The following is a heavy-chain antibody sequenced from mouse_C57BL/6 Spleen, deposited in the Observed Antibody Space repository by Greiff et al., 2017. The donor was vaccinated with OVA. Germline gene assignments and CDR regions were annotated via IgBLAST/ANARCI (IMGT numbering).Heavy chain of an antibody. V-gene: IGHV1-80*01. CDR3: ARGNYLYYFDY. Sequence: QVQLKQSGAELVKPGASVKISCKASGYAFSSYWMNWVKQRPGKGLEWIGQIYPGDGDTNYNGKFKGKATLTADKSSSTAYMQLSSLTSEDSAVYFCARGNYLYYFDYWGQGTTLTVSS. CDR2: IYPGDGDT. D-gene: IGHD5-5*01. J-gene: IGHJ2*01. CDR1: GYAFSSYW.